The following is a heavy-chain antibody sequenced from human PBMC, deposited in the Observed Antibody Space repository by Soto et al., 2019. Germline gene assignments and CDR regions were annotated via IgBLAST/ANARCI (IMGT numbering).Heavy chain of an antibody. J-gene: IGHJ4*02. V-gene: IGHV2-5*01. Sequence: GPTLVNPTQTRTLTCTFSGFSVSTTGVGVSWIRQPPGKALEWLALIYWHDDERYSPSLKSRLTITKDTSKNQVVLTMTNMDPVDTATYYCAHRGGATVGLYYFDYWGQGALVTVSS. CDR3: AHRGGATVGLYYFDY. CDR2: IYWHDDE. CDR1: GFSVSTTGVG. D-gene: IGHD3-16*01.